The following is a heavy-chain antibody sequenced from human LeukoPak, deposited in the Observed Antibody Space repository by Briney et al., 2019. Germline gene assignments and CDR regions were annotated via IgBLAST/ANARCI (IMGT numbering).Heavy chain of an antibody. Sequence: SVKVSCKASGGTFSSYAISWVRQAPGQGLEWMGGIIPIFGTANYAQKFQGRVTITADESTSTAYMELSSLRSEDTAVYYCARAPYYYDSSGYSDLTDWGQGPWSPSPQ. CDR3: ARAPYYYDSSGYSDLTD. V-gene: IGHV1-69*13. J-gene: IGHJ1*01. CDR1: GGTFSSYA. D-gene: IGHD3-22*01. CDR2: IIPIFGTA.